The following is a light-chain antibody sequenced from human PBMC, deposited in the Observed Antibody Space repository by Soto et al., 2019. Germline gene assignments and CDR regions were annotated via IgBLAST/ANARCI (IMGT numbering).Light chain of an antibody. CDR2: KVS. CDR1: ESLLHSDGKTY. J-gene: IGKJ2*01. Sequence: DIVLTQTPLSSPVTLGQPASISCRSSESLLHSDGKTYLSWLQQRLGQPPRLLIYKVSNRLSGVPDRFSGSGAGTDFTLKISRVEADDVGVYYCFQATQYPPYTFGQGTKLEIE. V-gene: IGKV2-24*01. CDR3: FQATQYPPYT.